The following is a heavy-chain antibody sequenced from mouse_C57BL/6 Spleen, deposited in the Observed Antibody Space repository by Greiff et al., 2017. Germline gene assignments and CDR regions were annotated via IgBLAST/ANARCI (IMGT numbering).Heavy chain of an antibody. CDR1: GYTFTSYW. D-gene: IGHD1-1*02. CDR3: AMRLWRDYYAMDY. J-gene: IGHJ4*01. Sequence: QVQLQQPGAELVKPGASVKVSCKASGYTFTSYWMNWVKQRPGQGLEWIGRIHPSDSATNYNQKFKSKAILTVDTSSSTAFMHLSSLTAEDSAVYCYAMRLWRDYYAMDYWGPGISVTFSS. CDR2: IHPSDSAT. V-gene: IGHV1-74*01.